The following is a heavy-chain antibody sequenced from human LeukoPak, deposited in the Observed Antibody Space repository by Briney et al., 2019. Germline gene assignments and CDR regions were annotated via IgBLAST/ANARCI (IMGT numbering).Heavy chain of an antibody. CDR2: ISSSSSYI. CDR1: GFTFSSYS. CDR3: ARAKPPRWTPFSDY. J-gene: IGHJ4*02. Sequence: GGSLRLSCAASGFTFSSYSMNWVRQAPGRGLEWVSSISSSSSYIYYADSVKGRFTISRDNAKNSLYLQMNSLRAEDTAVYYCARAKPPRWTPFSDYWGQGTLVTVSS. D-gene: IGHD2/OR15-2a*01. V-gene: IGHV3-21*01.